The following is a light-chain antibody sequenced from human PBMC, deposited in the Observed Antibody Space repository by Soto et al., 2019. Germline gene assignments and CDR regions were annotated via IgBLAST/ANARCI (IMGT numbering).Light chain of an antibody. CDR1: QSIRSW. J-gene: IGKJ4*01. Sequence: DIQMTQSPSTLSASVGDRVTISCRASQSIRSWLAWYQQKPGKAPKLLISDASDLETGVPSRFSGSGSGTEFTLTISSLQPDDFATYYCQQYNSYSLLTFGGGTKVDIK. V-gene: IGKV1-5*01. CDR3: QQYNSYSLLT. CDR2: DAS.